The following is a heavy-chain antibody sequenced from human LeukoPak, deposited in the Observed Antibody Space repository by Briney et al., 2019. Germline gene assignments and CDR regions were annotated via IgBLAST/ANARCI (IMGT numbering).Heavy chain of an antibody. CDR3: ARESIYDSSGYYYGY. D-gene: IGHD3-22*01. J-gene: IGHJ4*02. Sequence: SETLSLTCAAYGGSFSGYYWSWIRQPPGKGLEWIGEINHSGSTNYNPSLKSRVTISLDTSKNQFSLKLSSVTAADTAVYYCARESIYDSSGYYYGYWGQGTLVTVSS. CDR1: GGSFSGYY. V-gene: IGHV4-34*01. CDR2: INHSGST.